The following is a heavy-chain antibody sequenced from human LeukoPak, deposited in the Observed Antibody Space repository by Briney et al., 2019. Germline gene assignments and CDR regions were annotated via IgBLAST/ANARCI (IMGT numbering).Heavy chain of an antibody. J-gene: IGHJ6*03. CDR2: IYYSGST. CDR1: GGSISSSSYY. CDR3: ASNRALGYCSSTSCPHYYYYYMDV. D-gene: IGHD2-2*01. V-gene: IGHV4-39*01. Sequence: SETLSLTRTVSGGSISSSSYYWGWIRQPPGKGLEWIGSIYYSGSTYYNPSLKSRVTISVDTSKNQFSLKLSSVTAADTAVYYCASNRALGYCSSTSCPHYYYYYMDVWGKGTTVTVSS.